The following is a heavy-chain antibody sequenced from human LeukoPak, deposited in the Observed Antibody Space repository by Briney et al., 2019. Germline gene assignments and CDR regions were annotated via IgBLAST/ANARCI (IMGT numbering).Heavy chain of an antibody. CDR1: GFTFSSYA. CDR2: ISGSGGST. J-gene: IGHJ4*02. CDR3: ATLPITMVRGEGDY. Sequence: GGSLRLSCAASGFTFSSYAMSWVRQAPGKGLEWVSAISGSGGSTYYAVSVKGRFTISRDNSKNTLYLQMNSLRAEDTAVYYCATLPITMVRGEGDYWGQGTLVTVSS. D-gene: IGHD3-10*01. V-gene: IGHV3-23*01.